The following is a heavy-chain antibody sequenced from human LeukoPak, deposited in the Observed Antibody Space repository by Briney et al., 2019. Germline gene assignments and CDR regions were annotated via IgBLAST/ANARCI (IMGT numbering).Heavy chain of an antibody. CDR1: GYSISSGYY. CDR3: ARDRIYGSGSDHFDY. Sequence: SETLSLTCTVSGYSISSGYYWGWIRQPPGKGLEWIGSIYYSGSTYYNPSLKSRVTISVDTSKNQFSLKLSSVTAADTAVYYCARDRIYGSGSDHFDYWGQGTLVTVSS. V-gene: IGHV4-38-2*02. J-gene: IGHJ4*02. CDR2: IYYSGST. D-gene: IGHD3-10*01.